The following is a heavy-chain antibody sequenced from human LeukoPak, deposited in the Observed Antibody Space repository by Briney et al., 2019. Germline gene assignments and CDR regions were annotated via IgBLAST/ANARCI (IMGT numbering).Heavy chain of an antibody. CDR2: ISSSDYT. V-gene: IGHV3-11*06. CDR3: ARAPGYSSA. Sequence: PGGSLRLSCEASGFAFSFFAMSWMRQAPGKGLEWVSYISSSDYTNYADSVRGRFTISRDNAKNSLYLQMNSLRAEDTAFYYCARAPGYSSAWGQGTLVTVSS. CDR1: GFAFSFFA. J-gene: IGHJ5*02. D-gene: IGHD6-25*01.